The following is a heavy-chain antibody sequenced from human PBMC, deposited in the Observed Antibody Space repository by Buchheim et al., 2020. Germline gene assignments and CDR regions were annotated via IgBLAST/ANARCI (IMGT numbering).Heavy chain of an antibody. CDR1: GGSISSSSYY. CDR2: IYYSGST. D-gene: IGHD5-18*01. J-gene: IGHJ3*02. CDR3: ASTSPRLTAVVTYAFDI. V-gene: IGHV4-39*01. Sequence: QLQLQESGPGLVKPSETLSLTCTVSGGSISSSSYYWGWIRQPPGKGLEWIGNIYYSGSTYYNPSLKSRVTISVETSKHQFSLKLSSVTAADTAVYYCASTSPRLTAVVTYAFDIWGQGT.